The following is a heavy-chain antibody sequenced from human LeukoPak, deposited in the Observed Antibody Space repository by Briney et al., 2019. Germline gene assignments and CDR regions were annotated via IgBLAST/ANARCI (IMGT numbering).Heavy chain of an antibody. CDR2: ISYDGSNK. CDR3: AKERNYRYFDY. V-gene: IGHV3-30*18. CDR1: GFTFSSYG. J-gene: IGHJ4*02. D-gene: IGHD3-16*02. Sequence: PGGSLRLSCAASGFTFSSYGTHWVRQAPGKGLEWVAVISYDGSNKYYADSVKGRFTISRDNSKNTLYLQMNSLRAEDTAVYYCAKERNYRYFDYWGQGTLVTVSS.